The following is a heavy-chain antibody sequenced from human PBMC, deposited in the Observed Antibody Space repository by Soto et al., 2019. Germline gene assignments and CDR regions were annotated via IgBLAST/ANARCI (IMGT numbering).Heavy chain of an antibody. CDR1: GFSFTSYC. CDR3: ARRRGYGYRSTCMAMGV. D-gene: IGHD2-8*01. V-gene: IGHV5-51*01. Sequence: GAALKISCKSYGFSFTSYCIAWVRQFPGQGLEWMGIVWPADSDDRSSPSYQGQVNMSVDRSIKTDYLKSSILNASYPAIYYCARRRGYGYRSTCMAMGVWGQGTTVTVSS. CDR2: VWPADSDD. J-gene: IGHJ6*02.